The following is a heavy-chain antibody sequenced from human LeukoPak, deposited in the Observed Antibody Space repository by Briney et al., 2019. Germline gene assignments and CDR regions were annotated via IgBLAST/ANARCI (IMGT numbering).Heavy chain of an antibody. J-gene: IGHJ4*02. CDR2: IYTSGST. V-gene: IGHV4-4*07. Sequence: PSETLSLTCTVSGGSISSYYWNWIRQPAGKGPEWIGRIYTSGSTNYNPSLKSRVTMSVDTSKNQFSLKLSSVTAADTAVYYCARGYCSGGSCYPGYFDYWGQGTLVTVSS. CDR3: ARGYCSGGSCYPGYFDY. D-gene: IGHD2-15*01. CDR1: GGSISSYY.